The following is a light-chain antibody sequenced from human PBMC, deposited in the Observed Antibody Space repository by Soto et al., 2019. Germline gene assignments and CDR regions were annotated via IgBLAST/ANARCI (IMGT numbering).Light chain of an antibody. CDR1: QSVSSSY. CDR2: GAS. J-gene: IGKJ1*01. Sequence: EIVLTQSPGTLSLSPGERATLSCRASQSVSSSYLAWHQQKPGQAPRLLIYGASSRATGIPDRFSGSGSGTDFTLTISRLEPEDFAVYYCQQYGGSRTFGQGTKVEIK. CDR3: QQYGGSRT. V-gene: IGKV3-20*01.